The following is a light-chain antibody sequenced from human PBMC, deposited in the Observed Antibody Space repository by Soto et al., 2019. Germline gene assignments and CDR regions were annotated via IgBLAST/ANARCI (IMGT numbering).Light chain of an antibody. Sequence: IVLTQSPGTLSLSPGERATLSCRASQSVSANYLAWYQQKPGQAPRLLIYGASTRATGIPDRFSGSGSGTDFTLTISSLEPEDFAVYYCHQYGVSSGTFGQGTNLEIK. CDR2: GAS. CDR1: QSVSANY. CDR3: HQYGVSSGT. J-gene: IGKJ2*01. V-gene: IGKV3-20*01.